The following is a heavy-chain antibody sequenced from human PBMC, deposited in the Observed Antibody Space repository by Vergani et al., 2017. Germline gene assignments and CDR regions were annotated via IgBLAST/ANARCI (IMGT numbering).Heavy chain of an antibody. J-gene: IGHJ6*02. CDR2: IIPILGIA. CDR1: GGTFSSYA. V-gene: IGHV1-69*04. Sequence: QVQLVQSGAEVKKPGSSVKVSCKASGGTFSSYAISWVRQAPGKGLEWMGRIIPILGIANYAQKFQGRVTITADKSTSTAYMELSSLRSEDTAVYYCARAGSNDVLAYDYGMDVWGQGTTVTVSS. D-gene: IGHD1-1*01. CDR3: ARAGSNDVLAYDYGMDV.